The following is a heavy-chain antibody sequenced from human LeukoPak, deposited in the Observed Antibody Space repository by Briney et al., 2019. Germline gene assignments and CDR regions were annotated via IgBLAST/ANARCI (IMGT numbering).Heavy chain of an antibody. CDR3: ANTVTTGGSSDY. V-gene: IGHV3-73*01. CDR1: GFTFSGSA. J-gene: IGHJ4*02. D-gene: IGHD4-17*01. Sequence: GGSLRLSCAASGFTFSGSALHWVRQASGKGLEWVGRIRSKANNYATAYAASVKGRFTISRDDSKNTAYLQMNSLKTEDTAVYYCANTVTTGGSSDYWGQGSLVTVFS. CDR2: IRSKANNYAT.